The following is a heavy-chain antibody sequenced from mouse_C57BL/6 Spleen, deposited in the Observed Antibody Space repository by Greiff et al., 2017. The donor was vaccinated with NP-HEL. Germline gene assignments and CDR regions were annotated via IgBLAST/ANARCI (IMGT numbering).Heavy chain of an antibody. V-gene: IGHV1-53*01. CDR3: ARGDYDYLDD. D-gene: IGHD2-4*01. J-gene: IGHJ2*01. Sequence: QVQLQQPGTELVTPGASVKLSCKASGYTFTSYWMHWVTQRPGQGLEWIGNIHPRNGGTNYTATFKSTSTLTVDKSSSPAYMQLSSLTSEDSAVYYCARGDYDYLDDWGKGNTLTVSS. CDR1: GYTFTSYW. CDR2: IHPRNGGT.